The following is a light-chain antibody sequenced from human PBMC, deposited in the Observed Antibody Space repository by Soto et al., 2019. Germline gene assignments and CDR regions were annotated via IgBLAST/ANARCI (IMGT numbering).Light chain of an antibody. CDR3: QQYYSYPRT. Sequence: AIRMTQSPSSLSAATGDRVTITCRASQGIRSYFACYQQKPGKAPKLLIYAASTLQSGVPSRFSGRGSGTDFTLTISCLQSAVFGTYYCQQYYSYPRTFGHGTKVAIK. CDR2: AAS. CDR1: QGIRSY. V-gene: IGKV1-8*01. J-gene: IGKJ1*01.